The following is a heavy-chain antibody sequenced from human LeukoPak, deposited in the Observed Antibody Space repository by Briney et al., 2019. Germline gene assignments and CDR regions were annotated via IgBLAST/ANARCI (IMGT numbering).Heavy chain of an antibody. V-gene: IGHV4-59*01. CDR3: ARGASSGWPNYYFDH. CDR2: VHYSGNT. Sequence: SETLSLTCTVSGGXISSYYCSWIRQPPRQGLERIGYVHYSGNTDYNPSLKSRVTISVDTSKNQFSLKLTSVTAADTAVYHCARGASSGWPNYYFDHWGQGTLVTVSS. D-gene: IGHD6-25*01. CDR1: GGXISSYY. J-gene: IGHJ4*02.